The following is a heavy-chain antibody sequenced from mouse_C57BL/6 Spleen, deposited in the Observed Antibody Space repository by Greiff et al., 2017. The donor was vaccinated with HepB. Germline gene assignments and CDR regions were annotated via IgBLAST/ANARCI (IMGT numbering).Heavy chain of an antibody. J-gene: IGHJ3*01. D-gene: IGHD3-2*02. CDR2: IYPRDGST. Sequence: VKVVESGPELVKPGASVKLSCKASGYTFTSYDINWVKQRPGQGLEWIGRIYPRDGSTKYNEKFKGKATLTVDTSSSTAYMELHSLTSEDSAVYFCARAQATSWFAYWGQGTLVTVSA. CDR1: GYTFTSYD. CDR3: ARAQATSWFAY. V-gene: IGHV1-85*01.